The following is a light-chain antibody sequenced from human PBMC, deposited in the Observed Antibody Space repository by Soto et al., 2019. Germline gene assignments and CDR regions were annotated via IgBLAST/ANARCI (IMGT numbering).Light chain of an antibody. Sequence: EIVMTQSPATLSVSPGERATLSCRASESINSNLAWYQQKAGQAPRLLIYGASTRATGIPARFSGSGSGTEFTLTISSLQSEDFALYYCQQYKRWPPVTFGQGTKVEIK. J-gene: IGKJ2*01. CDR3: QQYKRWPPVT. CDR2: GAS. CDR1: ESINSN. V-gene: IGKV3-15*01.